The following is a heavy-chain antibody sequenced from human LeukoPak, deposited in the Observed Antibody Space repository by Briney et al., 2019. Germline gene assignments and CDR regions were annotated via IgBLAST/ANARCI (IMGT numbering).Heavy chain of an antibody. D-gene: IGHD2-8*02. J-gene: IGHJ5*02. Sequence: SETLSLTCTVSGGSISSSSYYWGWIRQPPGKGLEWIGSIYYSGSTYYNPSLKSRVTISVDTSKNQFSLKLSSVTAADTAVYYCARGRRRGRGSGWFDPWGQGTLVTVSS. CDR3: ARGRRRGRGSGWFDP. CDR2: IYYSGST. CDR1: GGSISSSSYY. V-gene: IGHV4-39*01.